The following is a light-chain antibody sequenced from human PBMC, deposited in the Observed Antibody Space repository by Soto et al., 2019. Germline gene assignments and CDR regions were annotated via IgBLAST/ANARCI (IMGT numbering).Light chain of an antibody. J-gene: IGKJ5*01. Sequence: ENVLTQSPGTLSLSPGERATLSCRASQSVSNSYLAWYQQKPGQAPRLLFYGASSRATGIPDRFSGSGSGTDFTLTISRLEPEDFAMYYCHLYDTSPPVTFGQGTRQEIK. CDR3: HLYDTSPPVT. CDR2: GAS. CDR1: QSVSNSY. V-gene: IGKV3-20*01.